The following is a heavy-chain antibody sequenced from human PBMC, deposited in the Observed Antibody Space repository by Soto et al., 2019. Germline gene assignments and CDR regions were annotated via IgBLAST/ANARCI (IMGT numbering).Heavy chain of an antibody. CDR3: AKVAVAGHLYYFDY. D-gene: IGHD6-19*01. Sequence: GGSLRLSCAASGFTFSSYGMHWVRQAPGKGLEWVAVISYDGSNKYYADSVKGRFTISRDNSKNTLYLQMNSLRAEDTAVYYCAKVAVAGHLYYFDYWGQGTLVTVSS. V-gene: IGHV3-30*18. J-gene: IGHJ4*02. CDR2: ISYDGSNK. CDR1: GFTFSSYG.